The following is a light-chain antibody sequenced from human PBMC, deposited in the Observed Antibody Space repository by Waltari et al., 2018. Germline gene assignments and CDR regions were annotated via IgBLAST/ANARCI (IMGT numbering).Light chain of an antibody. V-gene: IGKV3-20*01. J-gene: IGKJ1*01. CDR2: YAS. CDR3: QKYERLPAT. Sequence: SCRASQSVNRALVWYQQKPGQAPRLLIYYASRRATGIPDRFSGSGSGTDFSLTISRLEPEDSAVYYCQKYERLPATFGQGTKVEI. CDR1: QSVNRA.